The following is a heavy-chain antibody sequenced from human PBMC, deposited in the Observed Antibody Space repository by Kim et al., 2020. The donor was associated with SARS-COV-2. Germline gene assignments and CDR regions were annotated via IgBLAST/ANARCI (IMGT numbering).Heavy chain of an antibody. V-gene: IGHV3-33*06. CDR3: AKDLSISVWGRLDAFDI. D-gene: IGHD3-16*01. J-gene: IGHJ3*02. Sequence: NGRITSSRDNSKNPLYLQMSSLSAEDTAVYYCAKDLSISVWGRLDAFDIWGQGTMVTVSS.